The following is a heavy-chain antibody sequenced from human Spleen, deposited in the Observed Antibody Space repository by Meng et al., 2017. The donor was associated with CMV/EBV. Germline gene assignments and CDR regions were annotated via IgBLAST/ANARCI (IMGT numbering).Heavy chain of an antibody. Sequence: RSISSGDYYWSWIRQPPGKGLEWIGYIYYSGSTYYNPSLKSRVTISVDTSKNQFSLKLSSVTAADTAVYYCAREQILWFGEPYFDYWGQGTLVTVSS. J-gene: IGHJ4*02. D-gene: IGHD3-10*01. V-gene: IGHV4-30-4*01. CDR2: IYYSGST. CDR1: RSISSGDYY. CDR3: AREQILWFGEPYFDY.